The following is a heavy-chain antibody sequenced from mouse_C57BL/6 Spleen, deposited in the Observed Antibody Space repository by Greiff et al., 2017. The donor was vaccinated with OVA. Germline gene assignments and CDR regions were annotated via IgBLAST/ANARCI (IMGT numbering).Heavy chain of an antibody. V-gene: IGHV1-9*01. CDR1: GYTFTGYW. CDR3: ARRLYGNYHVYFDY. J-gene: IGHJ2*01. CDR2: CLPGCGST. D-gene: IGHD2-1*01. Sequence: QVQLQQSGAELMKPGASVKLSCKATGYTFTGYWIEWVKQRPGHGLEWSGECLPGCGSTNYNEKFKGKATFTEDTSSNTAYMQLSSLTTEDSAIYYCARRLYGNYHVYFDYWGQGTTLTVYS.